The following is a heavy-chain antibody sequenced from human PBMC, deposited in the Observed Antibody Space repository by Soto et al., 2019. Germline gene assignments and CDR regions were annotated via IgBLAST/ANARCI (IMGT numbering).Heavy chain of an antibody. V-gene: IGHV1-18*01. D-gene: IGHD2-15*01. Sequence: ASVKVSCKASGYTFTSYGISWVRQAPGQGLEWMGWISAYNGNTNYAQKLQGRVTMTTDTSTSTAYMELRSLRSEDTAVYYCARTGGYCSGGSCYLDLYYYYYMDVWGKGTTVTVSS. CDR1: GYTFTSYG. CDR2: ISAYNGNT. J-gene: IGHJ6*03. CDR3: ARTGGYCSGGSCYLDLYYYYYMDV.